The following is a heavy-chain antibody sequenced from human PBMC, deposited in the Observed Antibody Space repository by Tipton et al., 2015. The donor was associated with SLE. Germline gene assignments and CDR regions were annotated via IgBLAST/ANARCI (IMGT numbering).Heavy chain of an antibody. CDR3: AKGSGWYKD. Sequence: TLSLTCVVSDDSLSSSYWSWIRQPPGKGLEWIASLDDSGNTNYNPSLRSRVTTSIDTPKSQFSLKLSPVTAADTAVYYCAKGSGWYKDWGQGTLVTVSS. D-gene: IGHD6-19*01. CDR2: LDDSGNT. CDR1: DDSLSSSY. V-gene: IGHV4-59*01. J-gene: IGHJ4*02.